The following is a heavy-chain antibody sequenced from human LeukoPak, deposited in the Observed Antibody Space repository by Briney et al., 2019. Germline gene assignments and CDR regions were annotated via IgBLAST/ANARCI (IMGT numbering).Heavy chain of an antibody. J-gene: IGHJ6*04. CDR2: ISSSGSTI. CDR3: ARDRGGGPPTYYYYGMDV. D-gene: IGHD1-14*01. Sequence: QPGGSLRLSCAASGFTFSSYEMNWVRQAPGKGLEWVSYISSSGSTIYYADSVKGRFTISRDNAKNSLYLQMNSLRAEDTAVYYCARDRGGGPPTYYYYGMDVWGKGTTVTVSS. CDR1: GFTFSSYE. V-gene: IGHV3-48*03.